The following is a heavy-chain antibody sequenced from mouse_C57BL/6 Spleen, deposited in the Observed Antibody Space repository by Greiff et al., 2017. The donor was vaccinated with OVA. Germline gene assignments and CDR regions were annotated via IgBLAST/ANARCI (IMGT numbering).Heavy chain of an antibody. Sequence: EVQLQQSGPELVKPGASVKISCKASGYTFTDYYMNWVKQSHGKSLEWIGDINPNNGGTSYNQKFKGKATLTVDKSSSTAYIELRSLTSEDSAVYYCARTGDYSNYYAMDYWGQGTSVTVSS. CDR1: GYTFTDYY. CDR2: INPNNGGT. CDR3: ARTGDYSNYYAMDY. D-gene: IGHD2-5*01. V-gene: IGHV1-26*01. J-gene: IGHJ4*01.